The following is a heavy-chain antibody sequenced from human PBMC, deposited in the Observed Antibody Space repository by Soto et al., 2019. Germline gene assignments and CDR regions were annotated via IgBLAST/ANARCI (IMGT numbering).Heavy chain of an antibody. CDR3: ARDPDGYSSSWENWFDP. D-gene: IGHD6-13*01. Sequence: GGSLRLSCAASGFTFSSYGMHWVRQAPGKGLEWVAVIWYDGSNKYYADSVKGRFTISRDNSKNTLYLQMNSLRAEDTAVYYCARDPDGYSSSWENWFDPWGQGTLVTVSS. V-gene: IGHV3-33*01. J-gene: IGHJ5*02. CDR2: IWYDGSNK. CDR1: GFTFSSYG.